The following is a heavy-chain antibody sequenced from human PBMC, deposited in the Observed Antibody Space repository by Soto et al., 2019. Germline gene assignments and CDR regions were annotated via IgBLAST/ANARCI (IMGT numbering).Heavy chain of an antibody. D-gene: IGHD1-26*01. CDR2: INAGNGNT. J-gene: IGHJ4*02. Sequence: QVQLVQSGAEEKKPGASVKVSCKASGDTFTTYAMHWVRQAPGQRLEWMGWINAGNGNTKYSQKFQGRVTITRDTSASTAYMELSSLRSEDTAVYYCARLGLSGSYYFEREGYWGQGTLVTVSS. V-gene: IGHV1-3*05. CDR3: ARLGLSGSYYFEREGY. CDR1: GDTFTTYA.